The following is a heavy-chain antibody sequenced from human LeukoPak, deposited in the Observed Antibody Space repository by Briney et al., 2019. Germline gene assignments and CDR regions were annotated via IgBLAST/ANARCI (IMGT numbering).Heavy chain of an antibody. Sequence: ASVKVSCKASGYTFTSYYMHWVRQAPGQGLEWMGWINPNSGGTNYAQKFQGRVTMTRDTSISIAYMELSRLRSDDTAVYYCARESRQLAAAGYWGQGTLVTVSS. D-gene: IGHD6-13*01. CDR1: GYTFTSYY. J-gene: IGHJ4*02. CDR3: ARESRQLAAAGY. V-gene: IGHV1-2*02. CDR2: INPNSGGT.